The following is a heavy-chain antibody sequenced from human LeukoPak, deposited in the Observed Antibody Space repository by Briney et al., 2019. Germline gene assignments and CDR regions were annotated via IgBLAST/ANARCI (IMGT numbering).Heavy chain of an antibody. CDR1: GGSISSSNW. CDR2: IYHSGST. D-gene: IGHD6-13*01. Sequence: SGTLSLTCAVSGGSISSSNWWSWVRQPPGKGLEWIGEIYHSGSTNYNPSLKSRVTISVDKSKNQFSLKLSSVTAADTAVYYCARDSSSWSYGMDVWGQGTTVTVSS. CDR3: ARDSSSWSYGMDV. V-gene: IGHV4-4*02. J-gene: IGHJ6*02.